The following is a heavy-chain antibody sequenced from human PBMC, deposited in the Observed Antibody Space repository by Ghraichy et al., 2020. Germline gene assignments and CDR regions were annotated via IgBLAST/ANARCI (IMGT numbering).Heavy chain of an antibody. CDR1: GGSFSGYY. D-gene: IGHD2-8*01. J-gene: IGHJ6*02. V-gene: IGHV4-34*01. CDR3: AREYCTNGVCYEDYGMDV. Sequence: ESLNISCAVYGGSFSGYYWSWIRQPPGKGLEWIGEINHSGSTNYNPSLKSRVTISVDTSKNQFSLKLSSVTAADTAVYYCAREYCTNGVCYEDYGMDVWGQGTTVTVSS. CDR2: INHSGST.